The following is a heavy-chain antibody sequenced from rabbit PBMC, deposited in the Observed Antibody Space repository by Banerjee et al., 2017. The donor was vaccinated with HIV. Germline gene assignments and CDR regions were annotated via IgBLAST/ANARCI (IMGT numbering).Heavy chain of an antibody. J-gene: IGHJ3*01. CDR1: GFTISSSYW. Sequence: QSLEESGGDLVQPEGSLALTCKASGFTISSSYWMCWVRQAPGKGLEWIGCIDGGSIDDTYYASWVNGRFTISKTSSTTVTLQMTSLTAADTATFFCARDDTYSATLAFGLWGQGTLVTVS. V-gene: IGHV1S40*01. D-gene: IGHD1-1*01. CDR3: ARDDTYSATLAFGL. CDR2: IDGGSIDDT.